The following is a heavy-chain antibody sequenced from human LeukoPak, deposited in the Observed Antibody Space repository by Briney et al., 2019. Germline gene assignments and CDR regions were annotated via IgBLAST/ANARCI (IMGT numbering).Heavy chain of an antibody. V-gene: IGHV3-23*01. Sequence: PGGSLRLSCAASGFTFSSYAMGWVRQAPGKGREWVSGISTSGGSTYYADSVKGRFTISRDNSKSTLSLQINSLRAEDTAVYYCAKDNSGSGGGRVSFDYWGQGTLVTVSS. CDR2: ISTSGGST. D-gene: IGHD6-25*01. J-gene: IGHJ4*02. CDR3: AKDNSGSGGGRVSFDY. CDR1: GFTFSSYA.